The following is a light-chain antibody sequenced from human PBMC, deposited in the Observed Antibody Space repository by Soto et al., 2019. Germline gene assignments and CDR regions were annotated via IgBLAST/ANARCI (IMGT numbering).Light chain of an antibody. J-gene: IGKJ4*01. CDR2: GAS. CDR1: QSVSNNY. Sequence: EIVLTQSPGTLSLSPGERSTLSCRASQSVSNNYLAWYQQKPGQAPRLLISGASSRATGIPDRFNGSGSGTDFTLTISRLEPEDFAVYYCQQYGSSPLTFGGGTKVEIK. V-gene: IGKV3-20*01. CDR3: QQYGSSPLT.